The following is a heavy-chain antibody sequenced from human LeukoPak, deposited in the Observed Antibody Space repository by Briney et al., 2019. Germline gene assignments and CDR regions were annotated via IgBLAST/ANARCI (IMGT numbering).Heavy chain of an antibody. CDR2: INHGGST. J-gene: IGHJ6*03. CDR1: GGSLGNYY. V-gene: IGHV4-34*01. D-gene: IGHD1-26*01. Sequence: SETLSLTCAVYGGSLGNYYWSWIRQPPGKGLEWVGEINHGGSTNYNPSLKSRATISIDMSKNQFSLNLNSVTAADTAVYYCARGGGSYYYYYYMDVWGKGTTVTVS. CDR3: ARGGGSYYYYYYMDV.